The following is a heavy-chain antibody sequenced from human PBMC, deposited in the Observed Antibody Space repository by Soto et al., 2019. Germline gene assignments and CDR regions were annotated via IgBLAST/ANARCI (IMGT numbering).Heavy chain of an antibody. Sequence: PSETLSLTCTVSGGSISSGDYYWSWIRQPPGKGLEWIGYIYYSGSTYYNPSLKSRVTISVDTSKNQFSLKLSSVTAADTAVYYCARVGAITMVRGVLDYWGQGTLVTVS. CDR3: ARVGAITMVRGVLDY. CDR2: IYYSGST. CDR1: GGSISSGDYY. V-gene: IGHV4-30-4*01. D-gene: IGHD3-10*01. J-gene: IGHJ4*02.